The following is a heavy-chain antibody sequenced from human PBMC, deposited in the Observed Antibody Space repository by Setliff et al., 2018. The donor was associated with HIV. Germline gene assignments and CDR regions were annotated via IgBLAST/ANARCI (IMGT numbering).Heavy chain of an antibody. CDR2: FFHGGDS. J-gene: IGHJ5*01. CDR3: ARQPTDTSGYNNWFDS. V-gene: IGHV4-38-2*01. D-gene: IGHD3-3*01. CDR1: EYSISSGFY. Sequence: PSETLSLTCRVSEYSISSGFYWGWVRQPPGKRLEWIGSFFHGGDSYYNPSLKGRFTISVDTSKNQFFLTMPSVTATDTAVYYCARQPTDTSGYNNWFDSWGQGTLVTVSS.